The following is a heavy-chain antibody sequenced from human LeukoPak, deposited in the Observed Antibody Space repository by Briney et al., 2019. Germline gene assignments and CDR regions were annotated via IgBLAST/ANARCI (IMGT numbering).Heavy chain of an antibody. CDR2: IYTSGST. CDR1: GGSISSYY. Sequence: PSETLSLTCTVSGGSISSYYWSWIRQPAGKGLEWIGRIYTSGSTNYNPSLKSRVTISVDTSKNQFSLKLSSVTAADTAVYYCARVVLHYDFWSGYPWDYYYYMDVWGKGTTVTVSS. CDR3: ARVVLHYDFWSGYPWDYYYYMDV. D-gene: IGHD3-3*01. V-gene: IGHV4-4*07. J-gene: IGHJ6*03.